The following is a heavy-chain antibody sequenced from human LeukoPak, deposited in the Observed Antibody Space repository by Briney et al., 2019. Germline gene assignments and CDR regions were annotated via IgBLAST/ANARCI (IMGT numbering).Heavy chain of an antibody. V-gene: IGHV4-59*11. D-gene: IGHD6-19*01. J-gene: IGHJ2*01. CDR2: IFYSGST. CDR1: GGSISSHY. Sequence: SETLSLTCTVSGGSISSHYWRWIRQPPGKGLEWIAYIFYSGSTNYNPSLKNRVTISVDTSKNQFSLKLSSVTAADTAVYYCARVGYSSGWSHFDLWGRGTLVTVSS. CDR3: ARVGYSSGWSHFDL.